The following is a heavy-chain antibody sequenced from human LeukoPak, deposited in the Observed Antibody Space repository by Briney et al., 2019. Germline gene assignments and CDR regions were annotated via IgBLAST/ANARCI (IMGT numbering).Heavy chain of an antibody. CDR2: IYTSGST. D-gene: IGHD5-18*01. J-gene: IGHJ5*02. Sequence: PSQTLSLTCTVSRVSISSYYCGCIPQPAGNELEAIGRIYTSGSTDYNPSLNSPVTMSVYTSKNQFSLKLSCVTAADTAVYYCARAVGYSYGLWWFDTWGQGNLVTVSS. V-gene: IGHV4-4*07. CDR1: RVSISSYY. CDR3: ARAVGYSYGLWWFDT.